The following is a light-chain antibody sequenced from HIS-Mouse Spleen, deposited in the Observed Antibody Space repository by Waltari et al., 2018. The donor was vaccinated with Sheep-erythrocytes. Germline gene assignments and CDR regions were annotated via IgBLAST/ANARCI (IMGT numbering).Light chain of an antibody. CDR1: AFPKKY. V-gene: IGLV3-10*01. CDR2: EDS. CDR3: YSTDSSGNHWV. Sequence: SYELPQPPSVSVSPGQTARITCSGDAFPKKYAYWYQQKSGQAPVLVIYEDSKRPSGTPERFSGSSSGTMATLTISGAQVEDEADYYCYSTDSSGNHWVFGGGTKLTVL. J-gene: IGLJ3*02.